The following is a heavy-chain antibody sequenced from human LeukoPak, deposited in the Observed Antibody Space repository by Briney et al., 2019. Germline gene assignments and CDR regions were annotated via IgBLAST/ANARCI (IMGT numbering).Heavy chain of an antibody. CDR2: VGASSTPK. D-gene: IGHD6-19*01. J-gene: IGHJ4*02. CDR1: GFPFSFYE. V-gene: IGHV3-48*03. CDR3: ALLAVASDFDY. Sequence: GGSLRLSCVVSGFPFSFYELTWVRQAPGKGLERVSNVGASSTPKYYADSVKGRFSISRDNAKSSLYLQMNSLRVEDTAVYYCALLAVASDFDYWGQGALVTVSS.